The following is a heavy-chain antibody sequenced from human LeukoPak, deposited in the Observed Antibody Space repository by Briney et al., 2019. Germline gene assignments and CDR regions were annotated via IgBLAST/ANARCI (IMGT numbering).Heavy chain of an antibody. D-gene: IGHD3-22*01. V-gene: IGHV3-21*01. CDR2: ISSSSSYI. CDR1: GFTFSSYS. CDR3: ASTYYYDSSGYYQAGNTDAFDI. J-gene: IGHJ3*02. Sequence: GGSLRLSCAASGFTFSSYSMNWVRQAPGKGLEWVSSISSSSSYIYYADSVKGRFTISRDNAKNSLYLQMNSLRAEDTAVYYCASTYYYDSSGYYQAGNTDAFDIWGQGTMVTVSS.